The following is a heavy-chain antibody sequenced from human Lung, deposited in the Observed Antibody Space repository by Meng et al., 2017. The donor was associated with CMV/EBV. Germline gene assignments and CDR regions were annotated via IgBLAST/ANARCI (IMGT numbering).Heavy chain of an antibody. CDR2: ISNDGSNE. CDR1: GFXFSIYG. D-gene: IGHD6-13*01. CDR3: ATVISSYSSTWEYNLYYAYYGMDD. J-gene: IGHJ6*02. V-gene: IGHV3-30-3*01. Sequence: SCEASGFXFSIYGMHWVRQAPGKGLEWVALISNDGSNEYYADSVEGRFTVSRDNSKNTLYLQMNSLRTEDTAVYYCATVISSYSSTWEYNLYYAYYGMDDWXQGTXVTVSS.